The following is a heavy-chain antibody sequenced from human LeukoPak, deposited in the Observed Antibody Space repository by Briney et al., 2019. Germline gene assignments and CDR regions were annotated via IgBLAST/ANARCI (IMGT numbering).Heavy chain of an antibody. Sequence: ASVKVSCKASGYTFTGYYIHWVRQTPGQGFEWMGWINLNSGGTKYAQKFEGRVTVTRDTSISTAYMELSRLGSDDTTVYYCARDYARYCSTGRCNFFDYWGQGTLVTVSS. D-gene: IGHD2-2*01. CDR3: ARDYARYCSTGRCNFFDY. CDR2: INLNSGGT. J-gene: IGHJ4*02. CDR1: GYTFTGYY. V-gene: IGHV1-2*02.